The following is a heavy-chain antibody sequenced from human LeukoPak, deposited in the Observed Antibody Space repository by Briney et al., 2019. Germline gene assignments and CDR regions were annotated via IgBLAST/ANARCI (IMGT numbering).Heavy chain of an antibody. CDR2: INSDGSST. CDR3: AKDHGKHIVVVVGY. CDR1: GFTFSSYW. D-gene: IGHD2-21*01. Sequence: GGSLRLSCAASGFTFSSYWMHWVRQAPGKGLVWVSRINSDGSSTSYADSVKGRFTISRDNAKNTLYLQMNSLRAEDTAVYYCAKDHGKHIVVVVGYWGQGTLVTVSS. J-gene: IGHJ4*02. V-gene: IGHV3-74*01.